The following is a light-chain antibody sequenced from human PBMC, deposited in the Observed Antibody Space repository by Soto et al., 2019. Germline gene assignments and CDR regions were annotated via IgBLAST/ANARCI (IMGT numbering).Light chain of an antibody. Sequence: EIVLTQSPDTLSLSPWDRATLSCRAIQSVSSNYVAWYQQKPGQAPRLLTHGSSSRATGIPDRFSGRGFGTDFTLVISRLEPEDFAVYFCQQRSNWPPITFGQGTRLEIK. CDR1: QSVSSNY. CDR3: QQRSNWPPIT. CDR2: GSS. V-gene: IGKV3D-20*02. J-gene: IGKJ5*01.